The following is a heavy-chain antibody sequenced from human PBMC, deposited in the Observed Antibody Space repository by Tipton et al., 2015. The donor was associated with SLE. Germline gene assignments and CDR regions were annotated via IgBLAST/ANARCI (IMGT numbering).Heavy chain of an antibody. V-gene: IGHV4-34*12. CDR3: ARIPFSYYAMDV. Sequence: TLSLTCAVNGGSFSGYHCSWIRQAPGKGLEWLGDIFHTGFVTYNPSLGSRVTISVDNANQFSLRLSSVTAADTALYYCARIPFSYYAMDVWGPGTTVTVSS. J-gene: IGHJ6*02. D-gene: IGHD2/OR15-2a*01. CDR1: GGSFSGYH. CDR2: IFHTGFV.